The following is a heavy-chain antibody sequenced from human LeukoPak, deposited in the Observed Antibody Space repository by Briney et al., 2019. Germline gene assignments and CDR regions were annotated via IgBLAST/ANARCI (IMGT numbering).Heavy chain of an antibody. D-gene: IGHD6-19*01. J-gene: IGHJ4*02. CDR1: GFSFSYYA. CDR2: ISNNGTNK. Sequence: GRSLRLSCAASGFSFSYYAMHWVRQAPGKGLEWVAAISNNGTNKYYADSVKGRFTISRDNSKNTLYLQMNSLRAEDTAVYYCAKRLTAVAANFDYWGQGTLVTVSS. CDR3: AKRLTAVAANFDY. V-gene: IGHV3-30*07.